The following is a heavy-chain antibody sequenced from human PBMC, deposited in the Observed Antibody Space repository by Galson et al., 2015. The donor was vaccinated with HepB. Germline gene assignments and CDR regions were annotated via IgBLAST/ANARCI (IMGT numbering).Heavy chain of an antibody. D-gene: IGHD1-26*01. Sequence: SVTVSCKASGYTFTSYGISWVRQAPGQGLEWMGWISAYNGNTNYAQKLQGRVTMTTDTSTSTAYMELRSLRSDDTAVYYCARGMSVSLLPSAPDYWGQGTLVTVSS. CDR1: GYTFTSYG. V-gene: IGHV1-18*04. CDR3: ARGMSVSLLPSAPDY. J-gene: IGHJ4*02. CDR2: ISAYNGNT.